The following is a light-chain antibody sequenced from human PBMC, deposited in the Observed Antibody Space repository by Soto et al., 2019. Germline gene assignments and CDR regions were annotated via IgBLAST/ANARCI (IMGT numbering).Light chain of an antibody. CDR2: GAS. J-gene: IGKJ4*01. CDR3: QQANIFPLT. CDR1: QSISSN. V-gene: IGKV1-12*01. Sequence: DIQMTQSPSSVSASVGDRVAITCRASQSISSNLVWYQQKPGKAPKLLISGASNLQSGVPSRFSGSGSGTDFTLTISSLQPEDFATYYCQQANIFPLTFGGGTKVEIK.